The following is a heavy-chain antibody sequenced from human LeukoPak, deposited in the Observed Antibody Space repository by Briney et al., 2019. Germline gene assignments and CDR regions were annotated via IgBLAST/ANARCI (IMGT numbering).Heavy chain of an antibody. J-gene: IGHJ4*02. V-gene: IGHV1-18*01. CDR2: IRVYNGNT. CDR1: GYTFTSFG. D-gene: IGHD3-10*01. CDR3: ARGFDSGSCFY. Sequence: ASVKVSCKASGYTFTSFGITWVRQAPGQGLGRMGWIRVYNGNTDYAQKFQGRVTLTTDTSTSTAYMELRSLRSDDTAVYYCARGFDSGSCFYWGQGTLVTVSS.